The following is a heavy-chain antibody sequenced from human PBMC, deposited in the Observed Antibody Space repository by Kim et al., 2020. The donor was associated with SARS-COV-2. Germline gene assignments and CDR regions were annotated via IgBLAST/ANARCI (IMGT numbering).Heavy chain of an antibody. V-gene: IGHV3-48*03. CDR1: GFTFSSYE. CDR3: ARDGRPPHQVPFDY. CDR2: ISSSGSTI. J-gene: IGHJ4*02. Sequence: GGSLRLSCAASGFTFSSYEMNWVRQAPGKGLEWVSYISSSGSTIYYADSVKGRFTISRDNAKNSLYLQMNSLRAEDTAVYYCARDGRPPHQVPFDYWGQGTLVTVSS.